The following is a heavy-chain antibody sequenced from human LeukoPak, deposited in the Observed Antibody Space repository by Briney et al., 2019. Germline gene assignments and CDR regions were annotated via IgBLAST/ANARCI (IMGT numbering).Heavy chain of an antibody. CDR2: ISGSGGST. J-gene: IGHJ6*02. D-gene: IGHD3-10*01. V-gene: IGHV3-23*01. Sequence: GGSLRLSCAASGFTFSSYAMSWVRQAPGKGLEWVSAISGSGGSTYYADSVKGRFTISRDNSMNTLYLQMNGLRAEDTAVYYCAKGLRSGSGSYLDYYYGMDVWGQGTTVTVSS. CDR1: GFTFSSYA. CDR3: AKGLRSGSGSYLDYYYGMDV.